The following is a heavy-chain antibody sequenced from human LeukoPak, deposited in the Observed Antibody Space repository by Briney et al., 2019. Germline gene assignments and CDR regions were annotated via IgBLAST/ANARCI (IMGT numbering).Heavy chain of an antibody. D-gene: IGHD1-20*01. J-gene: IGHJ4*02. CDR3: ARDHNWAFDY. Sequence: GGSLRLSCAASGFTFSSYAMSWVRQAPGRGLEWISYIGLASGFTSYADSVKGRFTISSDTATNSLYLHMHSLRAEDTAVYYCARDHNWAFDYWGQGALVTVSS. V-gene: IGHV3-21*05. CDR2: IGLASGFT. CDR1: GFTFSSYA.